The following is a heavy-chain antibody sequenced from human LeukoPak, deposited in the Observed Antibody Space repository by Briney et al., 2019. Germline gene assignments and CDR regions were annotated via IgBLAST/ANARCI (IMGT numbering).Heavy chain of an antibody. CDR1: GYTFTGSY. Sequence: ASVTVSCKASGYTFTGSYMHWVRQAPGQGLEWMGWVNPNSGGTNYAQKFQGRVTMTRDTSISTAYMELSRLRSDDTAVYYCARDQVLGVAPNWFDPWGQGTLVTVSS. V-gene: IGHV1-2*02. D-gene: IGHD3-3*01. CDR3: ARDQVLGVAPNWFDP. J-gene: IGHJ5*02. CDR2: VNPNSGGT.